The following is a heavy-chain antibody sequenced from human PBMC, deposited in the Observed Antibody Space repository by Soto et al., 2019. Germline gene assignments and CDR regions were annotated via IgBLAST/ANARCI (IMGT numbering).Heavy chain of an antibody. V-gene: IGHV3-23*01. CDR3: AKDLVVGAH. CDR2: ISNSGGTT. CDR1: GFTFSNYA. D-gene: IGHD1-26*01. Sequence: GGSLRLSCAASGFTFSNYAMSWVRQAPGKGLEWVSGISNSGGTTYYADSVKGRFTISRDNSKNALYLQMNSLRAEDTAVYYCAKDLVVGAHWGQGTLVTVSS. J-gene: IGHJ4*02.